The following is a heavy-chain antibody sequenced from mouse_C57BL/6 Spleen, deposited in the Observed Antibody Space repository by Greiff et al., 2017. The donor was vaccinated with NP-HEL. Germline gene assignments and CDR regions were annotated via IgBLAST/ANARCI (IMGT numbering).Heavy chain of an antibody. CDR2: INPNNGGT. V-gene: IGHV1-18*01. CDR1: GYTFTDYN. D-gene: IGHD1-1*01. J-gene: IGHJ2*01. CDR3: ARMDYYGTLDY. Sequence: EVQLQQSGPELVKPGASVKIPCKASGYTFTDYNMDWVKQSHGKSLEWIGDINPNNGGTIYNQKFKGKATLTVDKSSSTAYMELRSLTSEDTAVYYCARMDYYGTLDYWGQGTTLTVSS.